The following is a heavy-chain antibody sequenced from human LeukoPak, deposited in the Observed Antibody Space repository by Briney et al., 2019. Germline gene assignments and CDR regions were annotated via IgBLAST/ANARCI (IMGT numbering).Heavy chain of an antibody. CDR3: ARDLSHSYGFWSEGWFDP. J-gene: IGHJ5*02. D-gene: IGHD5-18*01. CDR2: ISGSGGRT. CDR1: GFTFSSYW. Sequence: GGSLRLSCAASGFTFSSYWMSWVRQAPGKGLEWVSSISGSGGRTHYTDSVKGRFTISRDNSKNTLYLQMNSLRAEDTAVYYCARDLSHSYGFWSEGWFDPWGQGTLVTVSS. V-gene: IGHV3-23*01.